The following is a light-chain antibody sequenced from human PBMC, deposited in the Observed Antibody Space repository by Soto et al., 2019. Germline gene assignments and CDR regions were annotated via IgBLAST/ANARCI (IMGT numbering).Light chain of an antibody. V-gene: IGKV3-20*01. Sequence: EIGLTQSPGTLSLSAGERATLSWWASQSVSSSYLAWYQQKPGQAPRLLIYGASSRATGIPDRFSGSGSGTDFTLTISRLEPEDFAVYYCHHYGSSPPYTFGQGTKVDIK. CDR2: GAS. CDR1: QSVSSSY. CDR3: HHYGSSPPYT. J-gene: IGKJ2*01.